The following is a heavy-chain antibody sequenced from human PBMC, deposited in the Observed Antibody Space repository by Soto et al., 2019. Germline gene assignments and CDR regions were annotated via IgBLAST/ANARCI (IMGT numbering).Heavy chain of an antibody. CDR1: GGSISSNSYY. CDR3: ARDSLYCSGGSCYSGGDYYGMDV. CDR2: IYYSGST. V-gene: IGHV4-39*07. J-gene: IGHJ6*02. D-gene: IGHD2-15*01. Sequence: PSETLSLTCTVSGGSISSNSYYWGWIRQPPGKGLEWIGSIYYSGSTYYNPSLKSRVTISVDTSKNQFSLKLSSVTAADTAVYYCARDSLYCSGGSCYSGGDYYGMDVWGQGTTVTVSS.